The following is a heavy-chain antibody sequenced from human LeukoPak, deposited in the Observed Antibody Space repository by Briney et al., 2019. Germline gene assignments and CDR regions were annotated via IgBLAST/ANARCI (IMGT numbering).Heavy chain of an antibody. CDR2: IKPDGSDK. CDR1: GFTFSSYW. D-gene: IGHD6-19*01. Sequence: GGSLRLSCAASGFTFSSYWMNWVRQAPGKGLEWVANIKPDGSDKYYVDSVKGRFTISRDNAKNSLYLQMNSLRAEDTAVYYCARISIAVSGGFDYWGQGTLVTVSS. J-gene: IGHJ4*02. CDR3: ARISIAVSGGFDY. V-gene: IGHV3-7*01.